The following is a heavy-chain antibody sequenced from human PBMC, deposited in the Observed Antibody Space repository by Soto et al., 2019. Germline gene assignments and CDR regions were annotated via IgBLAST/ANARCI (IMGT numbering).Heavy chain of an antibody. D-gene: IGHD3-22*01. J-gene: IGHJ3*02. V-gene: IGHV3-53*01. CDR3: ARAAPPYYYDSSGYRPIAFDI. Sequence: GGSLRLSCEASGFTVSSNYMSWVRQAPGKGLEWVSVIYSGGSTYYADSVKGRFTISRDNSKNTLYLQMNSLRAEDTAVYYCARAAPPYYYDSSGYRPIAFDIWGQGTMVTVSS. CDR1: GFTVSSNY. CDR2: IYSGGST.